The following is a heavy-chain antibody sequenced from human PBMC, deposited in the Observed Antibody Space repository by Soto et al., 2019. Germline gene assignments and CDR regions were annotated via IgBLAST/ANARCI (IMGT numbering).Heavy chain of an antibody. Sequence: VQLLESGGGLLQPGGSLRLSCTASGFTFSSYAMIWVRQAPGKGLQWVSAIDATGGATYYADSVRGRFTISRDNSYNTLYLQMSSLRAEDTAIYYCAKLGGQGYCSGTSCYTTGHWGQGTLVTVSS. V-gene: IGHV3-23*01. CDR1: GFTFSSYA. J-gene: IGHJ4*02. CDR3: AKLGGQGYCSGTSCYTTGH. CDR2: IDATGGAT. D-gene: IGHD2-2*02.